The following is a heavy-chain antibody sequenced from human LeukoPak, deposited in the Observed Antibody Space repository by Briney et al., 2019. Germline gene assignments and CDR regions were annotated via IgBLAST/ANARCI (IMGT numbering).Heavy chain of an antibody. CDR1: VGSISSYY. V-gene: IGHV4-59*01. J-gene: IGHJ4*02. D-gene: IGHD3-10*01. Sequence: PSESLSLTCTVSVGSISSYYWSWIRQPPGKGLEWFGYIYYSGSTNYNPSLKSRVTISVDTSKNQFSLKLSSVTAADTAVYYCASGYGSGSYSDYWGQGTLVTVSS. CDR3: ASGYGSGSYSDY. CDR2: IYYSGST.